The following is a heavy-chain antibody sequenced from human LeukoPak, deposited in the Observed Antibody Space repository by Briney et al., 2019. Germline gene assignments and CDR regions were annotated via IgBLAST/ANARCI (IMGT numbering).Heavy chain of an antibody. Sequence: SETLSLTCAVYGGSFSGYYWSWIRQPPGKGLEWIGEINHSGSTNYNPSLKSRVTISVDTSKNQFSLKLSSVTAADTAVYYCARQLRYSASGMDVWGKGTTVTVSS. D-gene: IGHD3-9*01. J-gene: IGHJ6*04. CDR2: INHSGST. CDR1: GGSFSGYY. CDR3: ARQLRYSASGMDV. V-gene: IGHV4-34*01.